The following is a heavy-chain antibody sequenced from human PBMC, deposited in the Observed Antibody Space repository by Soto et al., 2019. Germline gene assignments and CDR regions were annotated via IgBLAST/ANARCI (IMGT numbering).Heavy chain of an antibody. Sequence: SETLSLTCAVYGGSFSGYYWSWIRQPPGKGLEWIGEINHSGSTNYNPSLKSRVTISVGTSKNQFSLKLSSVTAADTAVYYCARGLDQQQLVRAYAFDIWGQGTMVTVSS. J-gene: IGHJ3*02. D-gene: IGHD6-13*01. CDR1: GGSFSGYY. CDR3: ARGLDQQQLVRAYAFDI. V-gene: IGHV4-34*01. CDR2: INHSGST.